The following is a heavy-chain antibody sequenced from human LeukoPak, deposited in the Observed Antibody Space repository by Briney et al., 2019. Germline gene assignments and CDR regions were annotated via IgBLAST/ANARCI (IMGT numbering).Heavy chain of an antibody. D-gene: IGHD6-13*01. CDR3: AKRTSGSSWYSSDS. CDR1: GFTFSSYE. V-gene: IGHV3-48*03. J-gene: IGHJ4*02. CDR2: ISSSGSTI. Sequence: PGGSLRLSCAASGFTFSSYEMNWVRQAPGKGLEWVSYISSSGSTIYYADSVKGRFTLSRDNSKTTLFLQMNSLRAEDTAVYYCAKRTSGSSWYSSDSWGQGTLVTVSS.